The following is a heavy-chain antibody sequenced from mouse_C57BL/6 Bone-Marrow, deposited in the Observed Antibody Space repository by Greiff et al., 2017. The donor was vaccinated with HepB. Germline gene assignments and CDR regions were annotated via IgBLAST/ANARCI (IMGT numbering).Heavy chain of an antibody. Sequence: VQLQQPGAELVKPGASVKMSCKASGYTFTSYWITWVKQRPGQGLEWIGDIYPGTGSTNYNEKFKSKATLTVDTSSSTAYMQLSSLTSEDSAVYDCASVRVAGDEFAYWGQGTLVTVSA. CDR3: ASVRVAGDEFAY. D-gene: IGHD1-3*01. V-gene: IGHV1-55*01. J-gene: IGHJ3*01. CDR2: IYPGTGST. CDR1: GYTFTSYW.